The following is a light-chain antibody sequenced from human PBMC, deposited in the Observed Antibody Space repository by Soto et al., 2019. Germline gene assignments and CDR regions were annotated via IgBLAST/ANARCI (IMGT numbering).Light chain of an antibody. J-gene: IGKJ1*01. CDR3: QHDNNWWT. CDR1: KSVSNN. Sequence: EIVMTQSPATLSVSPGERATLSCRASKSVSNNLAWYQKKPGQAPRLLIYGASTRATGIPARFSGGGSGTEFTLTISSLQSEDFAVYYCQHDNNWWTFGQGTRVEIK. V-gene: IGKV3-15*01. CDR2: GAS.